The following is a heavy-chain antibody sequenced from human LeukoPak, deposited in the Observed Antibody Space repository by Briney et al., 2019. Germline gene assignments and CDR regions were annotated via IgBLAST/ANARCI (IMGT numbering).Heavy chain of an antibody. CDR2: ISSSSTYI. J-gene: IGHJ4*02. V-gene: IGHV3-21*01. D-gene: IGHD6-13*01. Sequence: GGSLRLSCAASGFTFSNYGINWVRQAPGKGLEWVASISSSSTYIYYADSVKGRFTISRDNANNSVFVQMNSLRVEDTAVYYCARLSPRSRSSWYADYWGQGTLVTVSS. CDR1: GFTFSNYG. CDR3: ARLSPRSRSSWYADY.